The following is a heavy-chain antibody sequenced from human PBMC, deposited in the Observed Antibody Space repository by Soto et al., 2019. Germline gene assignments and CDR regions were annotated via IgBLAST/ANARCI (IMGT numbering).Heavy chain of an antibody. D-gene: IGHD2-2*01. Sequence: GGSLRLSCAASGFTFSGSAMHWVRQASGKGLEWVGRIRSKANSYATAYAASVKGRFTISRDDSKNTAYLQMNSLKTEDTAVYYCTRRVGDIVVVPAAMETYGMDVWGQGTTVTVSS. CDR3: TRRVGDIVVVPAAMETYGMDV. V-gene: IGHV3-73*01. CDR2: IRSKANSYAT. J-gene: IGHJ6*02. CDR1: GFTFSGSA.